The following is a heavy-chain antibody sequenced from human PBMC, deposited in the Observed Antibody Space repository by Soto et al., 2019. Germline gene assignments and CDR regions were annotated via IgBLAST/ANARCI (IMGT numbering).Heavy chain of an antibody. CDR2: ISGSGDST. CDR1: GFTFSSYA. Sequence: EVQLLESGGSLVQPGGSLRLSCAASGFTFSSYAMSWVRQAPGKGLEWVSIISGSGDSTYYADSVKGRFTISRDNSKNPLYRQMNSLRAEDTAIYYCAKRGSGSQFDYWGQGTLVTVSS. D-gene: IGHD1-26*01. V-gene: IGHV3-23*01. J-gene: IGHJ4*02. CDR3: AKRGSGSQFDY.